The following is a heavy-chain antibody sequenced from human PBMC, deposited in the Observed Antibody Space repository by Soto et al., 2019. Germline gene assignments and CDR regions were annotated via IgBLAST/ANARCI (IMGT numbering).Heavy chain of an antibody. V-gene: IGHV3-48*02. CDR2: ISSSSSTI. CDR3: ARDLDCSSTSCYFRRLLRNYVMDV. CDR1: GFTFSSYS. J-gene: IGHJ6*02. Sequence: GGSLRLSCAASGFTFSSYSMNWVRQAPGKGLEWVSYISSSSSTIYYADSVKGRFTISRDNAKNSLYLQMNSLRDEDTAVYYCARDLDCSSTSCYFRRLLRNYVMDVWGQGTTVTVSS. D-gene: IGHD2-2*01.